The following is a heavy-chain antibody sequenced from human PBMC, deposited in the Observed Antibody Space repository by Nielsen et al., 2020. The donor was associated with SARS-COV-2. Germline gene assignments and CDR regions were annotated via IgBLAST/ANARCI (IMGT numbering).Heavy chain of an antibody. J-gene: IGHJ1*01. CDR1: GFTFSDSY. D-gene: IGHD4-17*01. CDR2: VSGSGGTT. CDR3: AKDAFGDYEAECFHH. Sequence: GGSLRLSCAASGFTFSDSYMSWIRQAPGKGLEWVSTVSGSGGTTYSADSVKGRFTISRDNHKNTVSLQLDSLRPDDTAVYFCAKDAFGDYEAECFHHWGQGTLVTVSS. V-gene: IGHV3-23*01.